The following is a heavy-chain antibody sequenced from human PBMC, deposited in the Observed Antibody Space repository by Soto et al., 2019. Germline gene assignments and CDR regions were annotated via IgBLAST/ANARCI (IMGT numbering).Heavy chain of an antibody. CDR1: GGSFSGYY. J-gene: IGHJ5*02. V-gene: IGHV4-34*01. D-gene: IGHD6-6*01. CDR3: ARGVSWFDP. Sequence: SETLSLTCAVYGGSFSGYYWSWIRQPPGKGLEWIGEINHSGSTNYNPSLKSRVTISVDTSKNQFSLKLSSVTAADTAVYYCARGVSWFDPWGQGTLVTVSS. CDR2: INHSGST.